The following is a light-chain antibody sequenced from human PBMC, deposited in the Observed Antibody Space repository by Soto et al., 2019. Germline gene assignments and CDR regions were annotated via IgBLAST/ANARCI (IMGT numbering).Light chain of an antibody. CDR3: QKYENYPRT. CDR1: QSINDW. J-gene: IGKJ2*01. CDR2: KAS. Sequence: DIPMTQSPSTLIASVGDRVTITCRASQSINDWLAWYQQKPGKAPKLLIYKASSLESGVPPRFIGSGSGTEFTLTISSLQPDDFATYYCQKYENYPRTFGQGTKVEIK. V-gene: IGKV1-5*03.